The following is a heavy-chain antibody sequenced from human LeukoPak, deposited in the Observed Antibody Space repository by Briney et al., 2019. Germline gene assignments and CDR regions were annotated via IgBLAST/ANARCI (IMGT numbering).Heavy chain of an antibody. J-gene: IGHJ2*01. V-gene: IGHV4-59*01. CDR3: ARDPWYRYFDL. Sequence: SETLSLTCTVSGGSISSYYWSWIRQPPGKGLEWIGYIYYSGSTNYNPSLKSRVTISVETSKNQFSLKLSSVTAADTAVYYCARDPWYRYFDLWGRGTLVTVSS. CDR2: IYYSGST. CDR1: GGSISSYY.